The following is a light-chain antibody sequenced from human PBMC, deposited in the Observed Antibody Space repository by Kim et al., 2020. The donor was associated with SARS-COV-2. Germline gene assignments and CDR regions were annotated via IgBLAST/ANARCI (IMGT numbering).Light chain of an antibody. Sequence: QTVVTQEASLSVSPGGTVTLTCGLSSGSASTTYSPSWYQQTPGQAPRPLIYNTDIRSSGVPDRFSGSILGNKAALTITGAQADDESDYHCVLYLGSGVWVFGGVTQLTV. J-gene: IGLJ3*02. V-gene: IGLV8-61*01. CDR3: VLYLGSGVWV. CDR1: SGSASTTYS. CDR2: NTD.